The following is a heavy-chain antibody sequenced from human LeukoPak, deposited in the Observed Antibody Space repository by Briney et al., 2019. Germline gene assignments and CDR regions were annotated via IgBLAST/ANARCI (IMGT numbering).Heavy chain of an antibody. CDR2: ISTSSSYI. D-gene: IGHD2-15*01. CDR1: GFTFSSYT. CDR3: ARDPNVVIDY. J-gene: IGHJ4*02. Sequence: GGSLRLSCAASGFTFSSYTMNWVRQAPGKGLEWVSSISTSSSYIYYADSVKGRFTVSRDNAKNPVYLQMNSLRAEDTAVYYCARDPNVVIDYWGQGTLVTVSS. V-gene: IGHV3-21*01.